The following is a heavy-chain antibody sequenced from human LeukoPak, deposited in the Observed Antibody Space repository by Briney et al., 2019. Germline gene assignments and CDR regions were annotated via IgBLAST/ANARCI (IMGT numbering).Heavy chain of an antibody. CDR3: ARPLIRGVRGVRDY. CDR2: IYPGDSDT. Sequence: PGGALQISWKGSGCIFTSYWIGWGRQLAGKGLEGRGIIYPGDSDTRYSPSFEGQVTISADKSISTAYLQWSSLKASDTAMYYCARPLIRGVRGVRDYWGQGTLVTVSS. J-gene: IGHJ4*02. V-gene: IGHV5-51*01. CDR1: GCIFTSYW. D-gene: IGHD3-10*01.